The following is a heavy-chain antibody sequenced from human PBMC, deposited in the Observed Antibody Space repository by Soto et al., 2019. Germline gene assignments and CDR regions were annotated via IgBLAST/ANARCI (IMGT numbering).Heavy chain of an antibody. Sequence: VQLMQSGAEVKQPGSSVKVSCKASGGTFSSHSINWVRQAPGQGLEWMGGSITLFGTANYAKNFQGRVTITADKSTSTAYMELNSLRSDDTAVYYCAREVGYGDFSAALLDWGQGTLVTVSS. D-gene: IGHD4-17*01. CDR3: AREVGYGDFSAALLD. CDR1: GGTFSSHS. V-gene: IGHV1-69*06. J-gene: IGHJ4*02. CDR2: SITLFGTA.